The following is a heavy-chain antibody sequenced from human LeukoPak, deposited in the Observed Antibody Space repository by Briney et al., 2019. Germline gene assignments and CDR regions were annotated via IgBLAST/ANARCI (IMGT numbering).Heavy chain of an antibody. CDR3: ARETAGGGSWQPFDY. Sequence: ASVKVSCKASGGTFSSYAISWVRQAPGQGLEWMEWISHYNGDTNYEQKLQGRVTMTTDTSTSTVYMELRSLRSDDTAVYYCARETAGGGSWQPFDYWGQGTLVTVSS. CDR2: ISHYNGDT. V-gene: IGHV1-18*01. CDR1: GGTFSSYA. J-gene: IGHJ4*02. D-gene: IGHD6-13*01.